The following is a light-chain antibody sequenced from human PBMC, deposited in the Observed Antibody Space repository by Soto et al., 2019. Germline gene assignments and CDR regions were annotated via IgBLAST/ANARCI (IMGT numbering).Light chain of an antibody. CDR3: QHYGSSPPIT. CDR2: GAS. J-gene: IGKJ5*01. V-gene: IGKV3-20*01. CDR1: QSVRSTS. Sequence: DIVLTQSPGTLSLSPGERATLSCRASQSVRSTSLAWYQQKPGQAPRLLMYGASSRATGIPDKFSGGGPGTDFTLTISRLEPEDFAVYYCQHYGSSPPITFGQGTRLEIK.